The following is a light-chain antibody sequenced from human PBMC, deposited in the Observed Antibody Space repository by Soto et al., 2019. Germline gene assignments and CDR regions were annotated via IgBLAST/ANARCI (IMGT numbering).Light chain of an antibody. CDR2: DVT. CDR3: SASSSNSTLGL. V-gene: IGLV2-14*03. CDR1: ASGVGAYNY. Sequence: QSVLPQPASVSGSPGQSITISCTGTASGVGAYNYVFRYQQHPGKAPKPIIFDVTNRPSGVSIHFSGSKSGNTASLTISGLQVDDEADYYCSASSSNSTLGLFGGGTKLTVL. J-gene: IGLJ2*01.